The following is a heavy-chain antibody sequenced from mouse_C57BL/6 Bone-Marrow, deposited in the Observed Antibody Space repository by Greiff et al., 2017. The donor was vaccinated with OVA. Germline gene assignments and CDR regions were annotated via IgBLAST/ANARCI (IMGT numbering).Heavy chain of an antibody. CDR1: GYTFTDYY. D-gene: IGHD1-1*01. CDR2: INPNNGGT. CDR3: AREREFITTDWYIDV. V-gene: IGHV1-26*01. J-gene: IGHJ1*03. Sequence: VQLQQSGPELVKPGASVKISCKASGYTFTDYYMNWVKQSHGKSLEWIGDINPNNGGTSYNQKFKGKATLTVDKSSSTAFIVLRRLTSEDSAVYYGAREREFITTDWYIDVWGTGTTVTVSS.